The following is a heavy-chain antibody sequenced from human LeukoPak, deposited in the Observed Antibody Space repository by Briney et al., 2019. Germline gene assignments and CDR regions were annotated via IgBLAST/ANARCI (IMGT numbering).Heavy chain of an antibody. CDR1: GYTFTNYA. CDR3: ARDVGEGFCSGGSCSDY. Sequence: GXSVKVSCKASGYTFTNYAFSWVRQAPGQGLEWMGWISAYNGNTNYAQKLQGRVTMTTDTSTSTVYMELRSLRSDDTAVYYCARDVGEGFCSGGSCSDYWGQGTLVTVSS. V-gene: IGHV1-18*01. CDR2: ISAYNGNT. J-gene: IGHJ4*02. D-gene: IGHD2-15*01.